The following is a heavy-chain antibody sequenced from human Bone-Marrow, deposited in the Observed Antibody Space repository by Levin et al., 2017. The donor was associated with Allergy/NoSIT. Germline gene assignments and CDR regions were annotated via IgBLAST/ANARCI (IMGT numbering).Heavy chain of an antibody. J-gene: IGHJ5*02. Sequence: GESLKISCKASGFTFSTNGLNWVRQAPGQGLEWMGWISGYNGNTNYAQKLQGRVTMTTDTSTSTAYMELRSLRSDDTALYYCARDYGYSRSSPPGDPDNCFDPWGQGTLVTVSS. CDR2: ISGYNGNT. V-gene: IGHV1-18*01. CDR3: ARDYGYSRSSPPGDPDNCFDP. CDR1: GFTFSTNG. D-gene: IGHD6-6*01.